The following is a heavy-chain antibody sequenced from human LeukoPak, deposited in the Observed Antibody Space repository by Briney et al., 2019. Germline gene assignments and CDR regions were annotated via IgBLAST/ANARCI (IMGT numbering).Heavy chain of an antibody. CDR3: ATGYQTYTIFGVVMYGNWFDP. Sequence: ASVKVSCKVSGYTLTELSMHWVRQAPGKGLEWMGGFDPEDGETIYAQKFQGRVTMTEDASTDTAYMELSSLRSEDTAVYYCATGYQTYTIFGVVMYGNWFDPWGQGTLVTVSS. CDR1: GYTLTELS. D-gene: IGHD3-3*01. CDR2: FDPEDGET. J-gene: IGHJ5*02. V-gene: IGHV1-24*01.